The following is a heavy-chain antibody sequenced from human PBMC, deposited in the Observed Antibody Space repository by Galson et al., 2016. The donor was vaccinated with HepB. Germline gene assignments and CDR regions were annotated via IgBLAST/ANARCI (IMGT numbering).Heavy chain of an antibody. CDR1: GFSLNTIGVG. V-gene: IGHV2-5*01. D-gene: IGHD6-19*01. Sequence: PALVKPTQTLTLTCSFSGFSLNTIGVGVGWIRQPPGKALEWLALIYWNDDKRYSPSLERRLTIIKDTSKNQVVLTMTNMDPVDTATYYCAHSPPWLTNDAFDIWGQGTVAIVSS. CDR2: IYWNDDK. J-gene: IGHJ3*02. CDR3: AHSPPWLTNDAFDI.